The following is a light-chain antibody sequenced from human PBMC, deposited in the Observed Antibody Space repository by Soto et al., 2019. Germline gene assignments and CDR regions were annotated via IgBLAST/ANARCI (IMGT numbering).Light chain of an antibody. CDR2: AAS. Sequence: AIRMTQSPSSLSASPGDRVTITSRASQGISSYLAWYQQKPGKAPKLLIYAASTLQSGVPSRFSGSGSGTDFTLTISCLQSEDFATYYCQQYYSYPRTFGQGTKVDIK. J-gene: IGKJ1*01. CDR1: QGISSY. V-gene: IGKV1-8*01. CDR3: QQYYSYPRT.